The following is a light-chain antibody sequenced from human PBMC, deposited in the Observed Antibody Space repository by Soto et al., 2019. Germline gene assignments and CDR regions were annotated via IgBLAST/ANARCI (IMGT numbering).Light chain of an antibody. Sequence: EIVMTQSPAPLPVSPGQSVTLSCRASQSVNTNLAWYQHKPGQAPRLLIYGASTRATGIPARFSGTRSGTDFTLNISRLEPEDVAVYYCQQYGSSPITFGQGTRLEIK. CDR2: GAS. CDR1: QSVNTN. CDR3: QQYGSSPIT. V-gene: IGKV3-15*01. J-gene: IGKJ5*01.